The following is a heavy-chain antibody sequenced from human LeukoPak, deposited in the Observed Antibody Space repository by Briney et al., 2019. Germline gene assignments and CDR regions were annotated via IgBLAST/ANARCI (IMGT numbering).Heavy chain of an antibody. D-gene: IGHD3-10*01. J-gene: IGHJ6*03. CDR1: GFTFSSYS. Sequence: GGSLRLSCAASGFTFSSYSMNWVRQAPGKGLEWVSSISSSSSYIYYADSVKGRFTISRDNAKNSLYLQMNSLRAEDTAVYYCARWGFGAYYYYMDVWGKGTTVTISS. CDR2: ISSSSSYI. CDR3: ARWGFGAYYYYMDV. V-gene: IGHV3-21*01.